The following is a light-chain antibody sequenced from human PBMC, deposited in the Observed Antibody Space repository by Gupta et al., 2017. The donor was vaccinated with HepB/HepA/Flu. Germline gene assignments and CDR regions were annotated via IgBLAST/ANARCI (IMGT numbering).Light chain of an antibody. CDR3: QQYDTIPPT. CDR1: QSVTSNY. V-gene: IGKV3-20*01. Sequence: EIVLTQSPGTLSLSPGDTATLSCRASQSVTSNYLAWYQHKAGQAPRLLIYGASTRATGIPDRFSGSGSGTDFTLTISRLQPEDVAAYYCQQYDTIPPTFGPGTEVDI. J-gene: IGKJ3*01. CDR2: GAS.